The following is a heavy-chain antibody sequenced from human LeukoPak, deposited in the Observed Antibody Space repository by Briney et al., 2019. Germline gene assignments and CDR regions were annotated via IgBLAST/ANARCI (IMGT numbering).Heavy chain of an antibody. CDR3: ARDYGSSGYYYYYMDV. CDR1: GYSFTSYS. V-gene: IGHV1-69*04. CDR2: IIPILGIA. Sequence: GASVKVSCKPSGYSFTSYSIAWVRQAPGQGLEWMGRIIPILGIANYAQKFQGRVTITADKSTSTAHMELSRLRSDDTAVYYCARDYGSSGYYYYYMDVWGKGTTVTVSS. D-gene: IGHD6-13*01. J-gene: IGHJ6*03.